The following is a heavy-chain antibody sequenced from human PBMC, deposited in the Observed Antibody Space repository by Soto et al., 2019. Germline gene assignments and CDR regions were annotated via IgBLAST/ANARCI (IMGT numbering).Heavy chain of an antibody. J-gene: IGHJ4*02. V-gene: IGHV1-46*01. CDR3: ARADYYDSSGFYYDC. CDR1: GYIFTNHY. Sequence: APVKASCKASGYIFTNHYIHWLRQAPGKGLEWMGIINPSGGSTNYLQKFQGRITMTRDTSTSTVYMELSSLRSEDTAVYFCARADYYDSSGFYYDCWGQGSLVTVSS. D-gene: IGHD3-22*01. CDR2: INPSGGST.